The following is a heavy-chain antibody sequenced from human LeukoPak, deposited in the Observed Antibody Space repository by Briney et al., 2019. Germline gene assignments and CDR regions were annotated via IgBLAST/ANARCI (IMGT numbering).Heavy chain of an antibody. Sequence: GGPLRLSCAASGFTVSSNYMNWVRQAPGKGLEWVSVIYSGGSTYYDDSVKGRFTISRDNSKNTLYLQMNSLRAEDTAVYYCARGGEYCDRNDYIKTFDYWGRGTLVTVSS. CDR2: IYSGGST. V-gene: IGHV3-53*01. D-gene: IGHD2/OR15-2a*01. CDR1: GFTVSSNY. J-gene: IGHJ4*02. CDR3: ARGGEYCDRNDYIKTFDY.